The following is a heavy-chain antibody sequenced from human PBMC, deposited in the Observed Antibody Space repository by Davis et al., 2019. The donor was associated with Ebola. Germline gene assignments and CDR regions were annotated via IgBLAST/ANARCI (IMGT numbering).Heavy chain of an antibody. Sequence: SVKVSCKASGGTFSSYAISWVRQAPGQGLEWMGRIIPILGIANYAQKFQGRVTITADKSTSTAYMELSSLRSEDTAVYYCALLGKQQANWFDPWGQGTLVTVSS. CDR1: GGTFSSYA. J-gene: IGHJ5*02. CDR3: ALLGKQQANWFDP. V-gene: IGHV1-69*04. D-gene: IGHD6-13*01. CDR2: IIPILGIA.